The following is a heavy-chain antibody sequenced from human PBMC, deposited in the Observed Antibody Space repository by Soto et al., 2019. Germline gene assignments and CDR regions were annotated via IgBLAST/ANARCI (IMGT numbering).Heavy chain of an antibody. CDR3: ARAGAVAGPFDY. J-gene: IGHJ4*02. CDR2: IIPILGIA. Sequence: QVQLVQSGAEVKKPGSSVKVSCKASGGTFSSYTISWVRQAPGQGLEWMGRIIPILGIANYAQKFQGRVTITADKSTSTAYMELSSLRSEDTAVYYCARAGAVAGPFDYWGQGTLFTVSS. V-gene: IGHV1-69*02. D-gene: IGHD6-19*01. CDR1: GGTFSSYT.